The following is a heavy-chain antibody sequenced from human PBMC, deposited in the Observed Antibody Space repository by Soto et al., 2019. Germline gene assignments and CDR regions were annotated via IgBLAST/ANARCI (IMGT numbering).Heavy chain of an antibody. CDR1: GYSFTSYW. V-gene: IGHV5-10-1*01. CDR3: ARPGKGYSDSSGYSYYYYGLDV. CDR2: IDPSDSYT. D-gene: IGHD3-22*01. Sequence: GESLKISCKGSGYSFTSYWISWVRQMPGKGLEWMGRIDPSDSYTNYSPSFQGHVTISADKSISTAYLQWSSLKASDTAMYYCARPGKGYSDSSGYSYYYYGLDVWGQGTTVNVSS. J-gene: IGHJ6*02.